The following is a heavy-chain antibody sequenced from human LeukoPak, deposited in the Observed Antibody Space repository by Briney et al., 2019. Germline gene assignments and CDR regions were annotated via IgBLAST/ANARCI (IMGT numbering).Heavy chain of an antibody. CDR2: IIPIFGTA. CDR3: ARANYDILAGYYPYYYYYMDV. CDR1: GGTFSSYA. D-gene: IGHD3-9*01. J-gene: IGHJ6*03. Sequence: SVKVSCKASGGTFSSYAISWVRQAPGQGLEWMGRIIPIFGTANYAQKFQGRVTITTDESTSTAYMELSSLRSEDTAVYYCARANYDILAGYYPYYYYYMDVWGKGTTVTVSS. V-gene: IGHV1-69*05.